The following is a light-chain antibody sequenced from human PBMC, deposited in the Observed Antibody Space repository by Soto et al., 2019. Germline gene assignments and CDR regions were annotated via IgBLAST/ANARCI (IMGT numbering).Light chain of an antibody. CDR3: QQRSNWPIT. CDR2: DTS. Sequence: EIVLTQSPATLSLSPGERATLSCRASQSVSSYLAWYQQKPGQAPRLLIYDTSNRATGIPARFSGSGSGTDFTLTISSLHPEDFAVYYCQQRSNWPITFGQGTRLEIK. J-gene: IGKJ5*01. CDR1: QSVSSY. V-gene: IGKV3-11*01.